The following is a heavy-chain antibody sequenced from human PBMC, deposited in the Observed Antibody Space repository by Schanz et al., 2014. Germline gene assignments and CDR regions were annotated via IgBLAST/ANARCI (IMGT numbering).Heavy chain of an antibody. Sequence: QVQLVESGGGVVQPGGSLRLSCAASGFTFSSYGMHWVRQAPGKGLEWVTFIRFDGSDKYYADSVKGRFSVSRDNSKNTLYLQMNSLRADDTAVYYCAKDQLANYRGSGYNWFDPWGQGTLVTVSP. J-gene: IGHJ5*02. CDR3: AKDQLANYRGSGYNWFDP. V-gene: IGHV3-30*02. CDR2: IRFDGSDK. D-gene: IGHD3-10*01. CDR1: GFTFSSYG.